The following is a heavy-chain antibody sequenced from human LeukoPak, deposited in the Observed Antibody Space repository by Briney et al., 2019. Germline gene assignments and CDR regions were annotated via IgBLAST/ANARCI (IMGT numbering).Heavy chain of an antibody. D-gene: IGHD4-23*01. Sequence: SETLSLTCAVYGGSFSGYYWSWIRQPPGKGLEWIGEINHSGSTNYNPSLKSRVTISVDTSKNQFSLKLSSVTAADTAVYYCARGGPYDYGGSSFDLWGRGTLVTVSS. CDR3: ARGGPYDYGGSSFDL. CDR1: GGSFSGYY. CDR2: INHSGST. J-gene: IGHJ2*01. V-gene: IGHV4-34*01.